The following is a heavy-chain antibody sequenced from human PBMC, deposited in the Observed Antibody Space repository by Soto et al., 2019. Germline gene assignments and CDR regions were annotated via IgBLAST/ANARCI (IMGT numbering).Heavy chain of an antibody. CDR2: TIPIIGTT. V-gene: IGHV1-69*01. D-gene: IGHD6-19*01. Sequence: QVQLVQSGAEVKKPGSSVKVSCKSSGDTLSTHGISWVRQAPGQGLEWMGGTIPIIGTTDYAEKFQGRVTITADESTTTSYMELSSLRPDDTAGYYCAAGDSSDTWDHWGQGTLVTVSS. J-gene: IGHJ4*02. CDR1: GDTLSTHG. CDR3: AAGDSSDTWDH.